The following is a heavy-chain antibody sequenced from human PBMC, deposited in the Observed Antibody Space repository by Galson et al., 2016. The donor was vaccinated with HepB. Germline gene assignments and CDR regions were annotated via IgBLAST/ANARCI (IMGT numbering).Heavy chain of an antibody. CDR3: ARGVFLGVAVVPVAVSPLMDV. D-gene: IGHD2-2*01. CDR2: INPNSGGT. J-gene: IGHJ6*03. V-gene: IGHV1-2*02. Sequence: SVKVSCKASGYTVTGYYMHWVRQAPGQGLEWMGWINPNSGGTNYAQKFQGRVTMTRDPSIRTDYMELSRLRSDDTAVYYCARGVFLGVAVVPVAVSPLMDVWGKGTTVTVSS. CDR1: GYTVTGYY.